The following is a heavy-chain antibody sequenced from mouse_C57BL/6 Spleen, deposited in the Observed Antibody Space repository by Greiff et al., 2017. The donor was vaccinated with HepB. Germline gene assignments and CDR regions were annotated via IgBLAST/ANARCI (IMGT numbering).Heavy chain of an antibody. CDR1: GFSLTSYG. V-gene: IGHV2-5*01. CDR2: IWRGGST. CDR3: ASQFITTVVGGFDWYFDV. D-gene: IGHD1-1*01. Sequence: QVHVKQSGPGLVQPSQSLSITCTVSGFSLTSYGVHWVRQSPGKGLEWLGVIWRGGSTDYNAAFMSRLSITKDNSKSQVFFKMNSLQADDTAIYYCASQFITTVVGGFDWYFDVWGTGTTVTVSS. J-gene: IGHJ1*03.